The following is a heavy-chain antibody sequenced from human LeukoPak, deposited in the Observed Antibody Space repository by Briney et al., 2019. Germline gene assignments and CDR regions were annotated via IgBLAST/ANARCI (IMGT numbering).Heavy chain of an antibody. J-gene: IGHJ5*02. Sequence: SETLSLTCTVSGGSISSYYWSWIRQPPGKGLEWIGYIYTSGSTNYNPSLKSRVTIPVDTSKNQFSLKLSSVTAADTAVYYCARLNYDFWSVNWFDPWGQGTLVTVSS. CDR3: ARLNYDFWSVNWFDP. CDR2: IYTSGST. CDR1: GGSISSYY. V-gene: IGHV4-4*09. D-gene: IGHD3-3*01.